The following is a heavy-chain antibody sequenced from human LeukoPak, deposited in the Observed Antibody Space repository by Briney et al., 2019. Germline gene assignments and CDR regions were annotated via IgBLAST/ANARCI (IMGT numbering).Heavy chain of an antibody. CDR1: GYTFTTHD. J-gene: IGHJ4*01. D-gene: IGHD3-16*01. V-gene: IGHV1-8*01. Sequence: ASVKVSCKASGYTFTTHDINWVRQATGRGLEWLGWMSPNSGDTGYAQKFQDRVIMTTDTSTNTAFMEVRSLRSDDTAMYYCARGDFIGSRDYLFFFDYWGQGSLVTVSS. CDR3: ARGDFIGSRDYLFFFDY. CDR2: MSPNSGDT.